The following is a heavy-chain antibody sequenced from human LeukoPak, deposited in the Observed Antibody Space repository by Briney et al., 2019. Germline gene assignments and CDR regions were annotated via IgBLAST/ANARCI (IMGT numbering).Heavy chain of an antibody. CDR2: INWNGGST. V-gene: IGHV3-20*04. CDR3: ARDNEREYSSGWYYYYYYYMDV. J-gene: IGHJ6*03. D-gene: IGHD6-19*01. CDR1: GFTFDDYG. Sequence: GGSLRLSCAASGFTFDDYGMSWVRQAPGKGLEWVSGINWNGGSTGYADSVKGRFTISRDNAKNSLYLQMNSLRAEDTALYYCARDNEREYSSGWYYYYYYYMDVWGKGTTVTVSS.